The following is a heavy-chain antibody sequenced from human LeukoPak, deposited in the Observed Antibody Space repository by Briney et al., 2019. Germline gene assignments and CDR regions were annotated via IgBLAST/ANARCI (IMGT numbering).Heavy chain of an antibody. CDR2: IYHSGST. CDR3: ARVVFERGAFDI. J-gene: IGHJ3*02. D-gene: IGHD3-10*02. CDR1: GGSISSGSYY. V-gene: IGHV4-31*03. Sequence: PSETLSLTCTVSGGSISSGSYYWSWIRQHPGKGLEWIGYIYHSGSTYYNPSLKSRVTISVDTSKNQFSLKLSSVTAADTAVYYSARVVFERGAFDIWGQGTMVTVSS.